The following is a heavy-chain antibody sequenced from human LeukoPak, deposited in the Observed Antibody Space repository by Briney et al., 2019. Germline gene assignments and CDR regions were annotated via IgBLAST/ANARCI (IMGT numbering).Heavy chain of an antibody. D-gene: IGHD3-3*01. Sequence: PGRSLRLSCVASGFTFSTYGMHWIRQAPGKGLEWVAVISLDGYKKYYADSVKGRFTVSRDNSKNTLYLQMNSLRAEDTAVYFCAKDGDFWSNSKSNNYFDYWGRGTLVTVSS. V-gene: IGHV3-30*18. CDR3: AKDGDFWSNSKSNNYFDY. CDR2: ISLDGYKK. CDR1: GFTFSTYG. J-gene: IGHJ4*02.